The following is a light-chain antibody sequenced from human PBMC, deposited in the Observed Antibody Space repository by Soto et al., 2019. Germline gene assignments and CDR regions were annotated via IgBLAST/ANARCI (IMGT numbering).Light chain of an antibody. CDR2: DVS. CDR3: SSYTTSSTYV. Sequence: QSALTQPASVSGSPGQSITISCTGTSSDVGGYNYVSWYQQHPGKAPKLMIYDVSNRPSGVSNRFSGFKSGNTASLTISGLHAEDEADYYCSSYTTSSTYVFDTGTKLTVL. CDR1: SSDVGGYNY. J-gene: IGLJ1*01. V-gene: IGLV2-14*03.